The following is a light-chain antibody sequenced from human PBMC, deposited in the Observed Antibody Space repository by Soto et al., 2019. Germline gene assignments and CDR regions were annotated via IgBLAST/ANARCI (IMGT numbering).Light chain of an antibody. CDR1: SSDVGSYEF. CDR3: SSYRSTNTHDWV. V-gene: IGLV2-14*01. J-gene: IGLJ3*02. Sequence: QSALTQPASVSGSPGQSITISCTGTSSDVGSYEFVSWYQQHPGKAPKLMIYDVTNRPSGVSNRFSGSKSGNTASLIISGVQTEDEAEFYCSSYRSTNTHDWVYGGGTKLTVL. CDR2: DVT.